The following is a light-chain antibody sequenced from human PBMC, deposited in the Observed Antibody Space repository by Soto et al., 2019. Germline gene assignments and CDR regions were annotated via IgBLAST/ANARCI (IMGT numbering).Light chain of an antibody. CDR2: TNN. CDR3: VSWDDALTGHV. V-gene: IGLV1-47*02. J-gene: IGLJ1*01. CDR1: SLNLGSNS. Sequence: QSALDLAPSASGTPGQRVTISCSGSSLNLGSNSVSWYQRLPGAAPKLLIYTNNQRPSGVPDRFSGSKSGTSASPAIRGLRSEDEADYYCVSWDDALTGHVFGTGTKVTVL.